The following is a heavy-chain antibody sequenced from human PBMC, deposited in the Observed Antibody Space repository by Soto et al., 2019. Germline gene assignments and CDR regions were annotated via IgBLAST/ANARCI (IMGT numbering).Heavy chain of an antibody. CDR3: ARDRQQLWLPLYFDY. CDR2: ISSSSSTI. D-gene: IGHD5-18*01. CDR1: GFTFSSYS. J-gene: IGHJ4*02. V-gene: IGHV3-48*02. Sequence: SGGSLRLSCAASGFTFSSYSMNWVRQAPGKGLEWVSYISSSSSTIYYADSVKGRFTISRDNAKNSLYLQMNSLRDEDTAVYYCARDRQQLWLPLYFDYWGQGTLVTVSS.